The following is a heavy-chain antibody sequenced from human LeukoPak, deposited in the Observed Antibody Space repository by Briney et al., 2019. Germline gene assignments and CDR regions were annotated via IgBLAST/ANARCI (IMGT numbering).Heavy chain of an antibody. Sequence: GGSLRLSCAASGFTFDDYAMHWVRQAPGKGLEWVSGISWNSGSIGYADSVKGRFTISRDNAKNSLYLQMNSLRAEDTALYYCAKDMSSRRPRDRYFDLWGRGTLVTVSS. CDR3: AKDMSSRRPRDRYFDL. D-gene: IGHD6-13*01. CDR1: GFTFDDYA. CDR2: ISWNSGSI. J-gene: IGHJ2*01. V-gene: IGHV3-9*01.